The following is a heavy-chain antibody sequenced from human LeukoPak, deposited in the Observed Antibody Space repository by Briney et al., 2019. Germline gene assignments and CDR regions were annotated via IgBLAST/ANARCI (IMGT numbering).Heavy chain of an antibody. D-gene: IGHD6-19*01. CDR3: AKGDKRYSSGWSPWGFDY. CDR2: ISGSGGST. CDR1: GFTFSSYA. J-gene: IGHJ4*02. Sequence: GGSLRLSCAASGFTFSSYAMSWVRQAPGKGLEWVSAISGSGGSTYYADSVKGRFTISRDNSKNTLYLQMNSLRAEDTAVYYCAKGDKRYSSGWSPWGFDYWGQGTLVTVSS. V-gene: IGHV3-23*01.